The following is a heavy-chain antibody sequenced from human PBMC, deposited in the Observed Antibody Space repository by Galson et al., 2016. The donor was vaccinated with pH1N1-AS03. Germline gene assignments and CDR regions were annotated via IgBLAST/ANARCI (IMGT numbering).Heavy chain of an antibody. V-gene: IGHV3-66*02. CDR1: GLIVSDNY. D-gene: IGHD2-21*01. CDR2: IDIDGST. J-gene: IGHJ6*02. CDR3: ARDRRHCGNECFLRYYYGMDV. Sequence: SLRLSCATSGLIVSDNYMNWVRQAPGKGLEWVSVIDIDGSTRYADSVKGRFTISRDNSRNTLYLQMDSLRPDDTSVYYCARDRRHCGNECFLRYYYGMDVWGQGTTVTVSS.